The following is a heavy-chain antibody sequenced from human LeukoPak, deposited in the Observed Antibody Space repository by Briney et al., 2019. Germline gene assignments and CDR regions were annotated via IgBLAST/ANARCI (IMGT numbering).Heavy chain of an antibody. D-gene: IGHD3-9*01. CDR3: AKFGYSYWLSHFDY. CDR2: ISGSGGST. V-gene: IGHV3-23*01. CDR1: GFTFSSYA. Sequence: GGSLRLSCAASGFTFSSYAMSWVRQAPGKGLEWVSGISGSGGSTNYADSVKGRFTISRDNSNNTLYLQMNSLRAEHTAVYYCAKFGYSYWLSHFDYWGQGTLVTVSS. J-gene: IGHJ4*02.